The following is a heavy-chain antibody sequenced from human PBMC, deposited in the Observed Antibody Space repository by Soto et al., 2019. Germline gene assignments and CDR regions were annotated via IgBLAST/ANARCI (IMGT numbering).Heavy chain of an antibody. D-gene: IGHD6-19*01. CDR2: IWYAGSNK. J-gene: IGHJ6*02. Sequence: XGSLRLSCSASGFTFSSYGMHWVRQAPGKGLEWVAVIWYAGSNKYYADSVKGRFTISRDNSKNTLYLQMNSLRAEDTAVYYCARDSEYSSGWYVHYYYYYGMDVWGQGTTVTVSS. CDR3: ARDSEYSSGWYVHYYYYYGMDV. CDR1: GFTFSSYG. V-gene: IGHV3-33*01.